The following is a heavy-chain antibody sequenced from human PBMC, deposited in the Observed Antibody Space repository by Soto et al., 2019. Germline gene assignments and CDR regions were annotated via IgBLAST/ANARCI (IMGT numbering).Heavy chain of an antibody. CDR1: GGSISSGSYY. D-gene: IGHD4-4*01. J-gene: IGHJ4*01. CDR2: LYYGWNT. V-gene: IGHV4-39*01. Sequence: QLQLQESGPGLVKPSETLSLTCTVSGGSISSGSYYWGWIRQPPGKGLEWIGSLYYGWNTYNNLSLKSRVTISIDTSKHQSSLQLSSVSASDTAVYYCARQAMPTVSDGFDYRGQGTLVTVSS. CDR3: ARQAMPTVSDGFDY.